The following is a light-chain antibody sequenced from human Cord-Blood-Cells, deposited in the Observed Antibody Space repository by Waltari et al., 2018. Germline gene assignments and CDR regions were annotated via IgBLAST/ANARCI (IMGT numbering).Light chain of an antibody. CDR1: QSVLYSSNNKNY. CDR3: QQYYSTPLT. Sequence: DIVMTQSPDSLAVSLGERATINCKSSQSVLYSSNNKNYLAWYQQKPGQPHKLPIYWASTRESGVPDRYSGSGSGTDFTLTISSLQAEDVAVYYCQQYYSTPLTFGGGTKVEIK. J-gene: IGKJ4*01. V-gene: IGKV4-1*01. CDR2: WAS.